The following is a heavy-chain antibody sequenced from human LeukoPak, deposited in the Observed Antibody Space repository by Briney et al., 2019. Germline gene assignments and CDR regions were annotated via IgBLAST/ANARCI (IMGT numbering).Heavy chain of an antibody. CDR1: GYSFSSYW. D-gene: IGHD2-2*01. V-gene: IGHV5-51*01. Sequence: GESLKISCKGFGYSFSSYWIGWVRQMPGKGLEWMGIIYPGDSDTRYSPSFQGQVTISADKSVSTAYLQWSSLKASDTAMYYCARQWGDCSSTSCYSASWGQGTLVTVSS. CDR2: IYPGDSDT. CDR3: ARQWGDCSSTSCYSAS. J-gene: IGHJ5*02.